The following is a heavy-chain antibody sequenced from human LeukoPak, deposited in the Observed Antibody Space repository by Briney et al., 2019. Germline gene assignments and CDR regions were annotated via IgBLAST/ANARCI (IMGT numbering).Heavy chain of an antibody. V-gene: IGHV3-30-3*01. J-gene: IGHJ4*02. CDR3: ASSPNWGGSDFDY. CDR1: GFTFSSYA. CDR2: ISYDGSNK. D-gene: IGHD7-27*01. Sequence: GRSLRLSCAASGFTFSSYAMHWVRQAPGKGLEWVAVISYDGSNKYYADSVKGRFTISRDNSKNTLYLQMNSLRAEDTAVYYCASSPNWGGSDFDYWGQGTLVTVPS.